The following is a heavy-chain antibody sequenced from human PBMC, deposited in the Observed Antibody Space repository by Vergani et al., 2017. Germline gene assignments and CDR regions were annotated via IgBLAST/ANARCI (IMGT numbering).Heavy chain of an antibody. J-gene: IGHJ6*03. CDR2: IIPIFGTA. Sequence: QVQLVQSGAEVKKPGSSVKVSCKASGGTFSSYAISWVRQAPGQGLEWMGGIIPIFGTANYAQKFQGRFTITADESTSTAYMELSSLRSEDTAVYYCARSLYSSSFFVPPHYYYYMDVWGKGTTVTVSS. V-gene: IGHV1-69*01. D-gene: IGHD6-6*01. CDR3: ARSLYSSSFFVPPHYYYYMDV. CDR1: GGTFSSYA.